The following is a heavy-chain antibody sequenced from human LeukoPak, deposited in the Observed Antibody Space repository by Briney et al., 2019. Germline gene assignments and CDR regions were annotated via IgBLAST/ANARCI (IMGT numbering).Heavy chain of an antibody. V-gene: IGHV5-51*01. Sequence: GESLKISCEGCGYSFTSYLIGWLRQMPRKGLEWMGIIYPGDSDTRSSPSFQSHVTISAATSISTAYLPWSSPNASDTAMYYCATSAPSTTAMVRFRHPNSDAFDIWGQGTLVTVSS. CDR2: IYPGDSDT. J-gene: IGHJ3*02. CDR1: GYSFTSYL. CDR3: ATSAPSTTAMVRFRHPNSDAFDI. D-gene: IGHD5-18*01.